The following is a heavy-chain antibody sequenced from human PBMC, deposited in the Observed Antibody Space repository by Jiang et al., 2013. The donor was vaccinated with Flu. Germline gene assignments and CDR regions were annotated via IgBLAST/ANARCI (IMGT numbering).Heavy chain of an antibody. D-gene: IGHD3-22*01. CDR2: LLHGGT. J-gene: IGHJ4*02. CDR3: ARDLGGGGYYYDSSGYFDY. CDR1: VAPSAVVITT. V-gene: IGHV4-30-4*01. Sequence: PGLVKPSQTPVPHPALSLVAPSAVVITTGVGSASPXEGPGVDWVHLLHGGTYYNPSLKSRVTISVDTSKNQFSLKLSSVTAADTAVYYCARDLGGGGYYYDSSGYFDYWGQGTLVTVSS.